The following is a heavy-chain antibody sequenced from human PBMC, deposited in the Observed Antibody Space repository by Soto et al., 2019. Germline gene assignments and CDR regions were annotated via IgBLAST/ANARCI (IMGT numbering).Heavy chain of an antibody. D-gene: IGHD3-16*01. CDR2: INHSGST. CDR1: GGSFSGYY. CDR3: ARGGGGVMYMDV. J-gene: IGHJ6*03. Sequence: PSETLSLTCAVYGGSFSGYYWSWIRQPPGKGLEWIGEINHSGSTNYNPSLKSRVTISVDTSKNQFSLKLSSVTAADTAVYYCARGGGGVMYMDVWGKGTTVTVSS. V-gene: IGHV4-34*01.